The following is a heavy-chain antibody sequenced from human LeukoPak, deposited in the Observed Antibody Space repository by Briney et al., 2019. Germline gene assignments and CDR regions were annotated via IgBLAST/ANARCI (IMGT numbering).Heavy chain of an antibody. V-gene: IGHV3-11*05. CDR1: GFTFSDYY. Sequence: GGSLRLSCAASGFTFSDYYMSWIRQAPGKGLEWVSYISSSSSYTNYADSVKGRFTISRDNAKNSLYLQMNSLRAEDTAVYYCARGEDIVVVPAATGWDYWGQGTLVTVSS. CDR2: ISSSSSYT. D-gene: IGHD2-2*01. CDR3: ARGEDIVVVPAATGWDY. J-gene: IGHJ4*02.